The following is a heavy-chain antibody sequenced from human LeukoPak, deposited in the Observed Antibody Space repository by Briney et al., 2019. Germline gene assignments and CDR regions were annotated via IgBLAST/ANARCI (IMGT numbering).Heavy chain of an antibody. CDR3: ARCSSSWYDFDY. D-gene: IGHD6-13*01. J-gene: IGHJ4*02. CDR2: IYYSGST. Sequence: SETLSLTCTVSGGSISSYYWSWIRQPPGKGLEWIGYIYYSGSTNYNPSLKSRVTISVDTSKNQFSLKLSSVTAADTAVYYCARCSSSWYDFDYWGQGTLVTVSS. CDR1: GGSISSYY. V-gene: IGHV4-59*01.